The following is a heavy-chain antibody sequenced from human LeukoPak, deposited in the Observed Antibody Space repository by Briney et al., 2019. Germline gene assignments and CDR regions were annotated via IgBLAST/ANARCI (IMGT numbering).Heavy chain of an antibody. CDR1: GFTSSSYA. CDR3: AKDPDYDVLTGTSFDY. V-gene: IGHV3-23*01. D-gene: IGHD3-9*01. Sequence: GGSLRLSCAASGFTSSSYAMSWVRQAPGKGLEWVSRVSDSGSNTYYAASVKGRFTISRDNSKNTLYLQMNSLRAEDAAVYYCAKDPDYDVLTGTSFDYWGQGALVTVSS. CDR2: VSDSGSNT. J-gene: IGHJ4*02.